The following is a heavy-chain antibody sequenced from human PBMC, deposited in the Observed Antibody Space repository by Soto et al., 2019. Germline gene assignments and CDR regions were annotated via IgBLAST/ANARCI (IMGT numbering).Heavy chain of an antibody. CDR1: GGSFSGYY. Sequence: QVQLQQWGAGLLKPSETLSLTCVVYGGSFSGYYWSWIRQPPGKGLEWIGEINHSGSTNYNPSVKSRVTISLDTSKNQLSLNLNSVTAADTAVYYCARVRAARGARDMDVWGKGATVTVSS. CDR3: ARVRAARGARDMDV. V-gene: IGHV4-34*01. CDR2: INHSGST. D-gene: IGHD6-6*01. J-gene: IGHJ6*03.